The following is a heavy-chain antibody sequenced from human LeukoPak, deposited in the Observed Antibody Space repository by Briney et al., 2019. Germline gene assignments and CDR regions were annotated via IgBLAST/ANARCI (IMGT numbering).Heavy chain of an antibody. CDR3: ARARYDNYGWGWFDP. CDR2: IYSSGTT. D-gene: IGHD3-10*01. Sequence: SQTLSLTCTVSGASISSGDYSWSWLRQPPGKGLEWIAYIYSSGTTYYNPSLKSRLTISVDTSKNQFSLYLSSVTAADTAVYYCARARYDNYGWGWFDPWGQGTLVTVSS. J-gene: IGHJ5*02. V-gene: IGHV4-30-4*01. CDR1: GASISSGDYS.